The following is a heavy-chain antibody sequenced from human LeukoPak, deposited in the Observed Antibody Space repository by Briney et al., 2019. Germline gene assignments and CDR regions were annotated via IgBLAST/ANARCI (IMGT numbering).Heavy chain of an antibody. CDR3: ARGTAGRFDS. CDR2: IYPGDSDT. J-gene: IGHJ4*02. Sequence: PGESLQISCKCSGCIFINYWIGWVRQLPGKGLEWMGIIYPGDSDTRYSPSFQGQVTISADKSISTASLQWNSLRASDTAMYYCARGTAGRFDSWGQGTLVTVSS. CDR1: GCIFINYW. D-gene: IGHD1-7*01. V-gene: IGHV5-51*01.